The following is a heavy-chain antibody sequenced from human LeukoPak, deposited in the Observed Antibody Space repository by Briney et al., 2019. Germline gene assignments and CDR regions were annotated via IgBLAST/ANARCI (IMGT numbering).Heavy chain of an antibody. D-gene: IGHD3-10*01. V-gene: IGHV3-66*01. CDR3: ARGHRNYFGSGNYYTQVDVWFDP. CDR2: MYSGGTT. CDR1: GFTVTSNY. Sequence: GGSLRLSCEASGFTVTSNYMSGVRQAPGKGLEWVSVMYSGGTTFHADSVKGRFIISRDNSKNTVDLQMNSLRGEDTAVYYCARGHRNYFGSGNYYTQVDVWFDPWGQGTLVTVSS. J-gene: IGHJ5*02.